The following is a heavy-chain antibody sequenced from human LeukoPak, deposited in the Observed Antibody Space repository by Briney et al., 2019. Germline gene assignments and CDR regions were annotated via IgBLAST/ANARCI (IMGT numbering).Heavy chain of an antibody. V-gene: IGHV3-21*01. CDR2: ISSGSTYI. CDR3: ARDNNVATIGGFDY. J-gene: IGHJ4*02. CDR1: GFTFSSYS. Sequence: GGSLRLSCAASGFTFSSYSMNWVRQAPGKGLEWVSFISSGSTYISYADSVKGRFTISRDNAKNSLYLQMNSLRAEDTAVYYCARDNNVATIGGFDYWSQGILVSVSS. D-gene: IGHD5-12*01.